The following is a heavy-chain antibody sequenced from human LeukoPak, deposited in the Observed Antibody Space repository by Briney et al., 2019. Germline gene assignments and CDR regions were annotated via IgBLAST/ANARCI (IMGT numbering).Heavy chain of an antibody. CDR1: GGSISNNNYY. J-gene: IGHJ4*02. D-gene: IGHD3-22*01. CDR3: ARGILTYDYDRSGSQSLDY. Sequence: PSETLSLTCTVSGGSISNNNYYWAWIRQPPGKGLECIGSIYYSGSPYYNPSLKSRVTISVDTSKNQFSLRLSSVTAADTAVYYCARGILTYDYDRSGSQSLDYWGQGSLVTVSS. CDR2: IYYSGSP. V-gene: IGHV4-39*01.